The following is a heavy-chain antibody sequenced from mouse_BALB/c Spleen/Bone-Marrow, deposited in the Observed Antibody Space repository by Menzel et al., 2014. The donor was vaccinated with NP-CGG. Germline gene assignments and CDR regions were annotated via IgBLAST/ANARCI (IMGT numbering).Heavy chain of an antibody. V-gene: IGHV1S126*01. Sequence: VQLQESGAELVRPGASVKVSCKASGYTFTSYWINWVKQRPGQGLEWIANIYPSDSYTNYNQNFKDKATLTVDKSSSTAYMQLSSPTSEDSAVYYCTRQYGNYYAMDYWGQGTSVTVSS. CDR2: IYPSDSYT. CDR1: GYTFTSYW. CDR3: TRQYGNYYAMDY. D-gene: IGHD2-10*02. J-gene: IGHJ4*01.